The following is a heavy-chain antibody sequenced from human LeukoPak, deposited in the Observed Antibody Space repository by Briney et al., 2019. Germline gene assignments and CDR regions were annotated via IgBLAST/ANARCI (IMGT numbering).Heavy chain of an antibody. D-gene: IGHD1-1*01. Sequence: GRSLRLSCAASGFTFSSYAMHWVRQAPGKGLEWVAVISYDGSNKYYADSVKGRFTISRDNSKNTLYLQMNSLRAEDTAVYYCARALAAGTFDYWGQGTLVTVSS. J-gene: IGHJ4*02. CDR3: ARALAAGTFDY. V-gene: IGHV3-30-3*01. CDR2: ISYDGSNK. CDR1: GFTFSSYA.